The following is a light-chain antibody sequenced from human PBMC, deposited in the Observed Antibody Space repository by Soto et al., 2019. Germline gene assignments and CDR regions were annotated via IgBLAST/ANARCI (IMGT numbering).Light chain of an antibody. CDR3: TSHTASSTWV. CDR1: SSDVGYDNY. CDR2: EVS. J-gene: IGLJ3*02. V-gene: IGLV2-14*01. Sequence: QSALTQPASVSGSPGQSITISCTGTSSDVGYDNYVSWFQQHPGKAPKLMLYEVSRRPSGVSNRFSGSKSANTASLTISGLQAEDEAEYYCTSHTASSTWVFGGGTKLTVL.